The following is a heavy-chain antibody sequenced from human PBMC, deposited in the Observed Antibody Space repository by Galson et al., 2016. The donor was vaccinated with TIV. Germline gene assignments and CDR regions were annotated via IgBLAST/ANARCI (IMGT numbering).Heavy chain of an antibody. V-gene: IGHV3-73*01. CDR1: GFTFSGSA. CDR3: ATTGVTTGFEY. J-gene: IGHJ4*02. D-gene: IGHD4-17*01. CDR2: IRSKGNNYAT. Sequence: SLRLSCAASGFTFSGSAMHWVRQAPGKGLEWVGRIRSKGNNYATVFAASVKGRFTISRDNSKSTLFLQMDTLRADDTSIYYCATTGVTTGFEYWGQGALVTVSS.